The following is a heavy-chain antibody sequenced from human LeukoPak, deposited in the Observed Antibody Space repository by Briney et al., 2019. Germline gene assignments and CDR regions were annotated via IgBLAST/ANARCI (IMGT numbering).Heavy chain of an antibody. J-gene: IGHJ5*02. Sequence: ASVKVSCKASGYTFTGYYMHWVRQAPGQGLEWMGWINPNSGGTNYAQKFQGRVTMTRDTSISTAYMELSRLRSDDTAVYYCARWWERFTTYWFDPWGQGTLVTVSS. CDR2: INPNSGGT. D-gene: IGHD1-26*01. CDR3: ARWWERFTTYWFDP. V-gene: IGHV1-2*02. CDR1: GYTFTGYY.